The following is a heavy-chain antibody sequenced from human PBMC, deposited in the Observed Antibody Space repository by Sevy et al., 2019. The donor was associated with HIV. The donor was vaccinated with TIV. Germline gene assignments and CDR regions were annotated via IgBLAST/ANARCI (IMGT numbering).Heavy chain of an antibody. CDR3: ARFGVVEAKDY. CDR2: IKYDGSEK. J-gene: IGHJ4*02. D-gene: IGHD2-15*01. CDR1: GFTFSTYW. Sequence: GGSLRLSCAASGFTFSTYWMSWVRQAPGKGLEWVANIKYDGSEKYYVDSVKGRFTISRDNAKNSMYLQMNSLRAEDTAVYYCARFGVVEAKDYWGQGTLVTVSS. V-gene: IGHV3-7*03.